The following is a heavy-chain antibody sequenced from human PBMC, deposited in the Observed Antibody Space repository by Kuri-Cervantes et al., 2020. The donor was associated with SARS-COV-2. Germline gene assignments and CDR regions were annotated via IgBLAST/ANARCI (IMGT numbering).Heavy chain of an antibody. Sequence: GGSLRLSCAASGFTVSSNYMNWVRQAPGKGLEWVSSISSSSSYIYYADSVKGRFTISRDNAKNSLYLQMNSLRAEDTAVYYCARRIRIAARPHYMDVWGKGTTVTDSS. D-gene: IGHD6-6*01. V-gene: IGHV3-21*01. CDR1: GFTVSSNY. CDR2: ISSSSSYI. CDR3: ARRIRIAARPHYMDV. J-gene: IGHJ6*03.